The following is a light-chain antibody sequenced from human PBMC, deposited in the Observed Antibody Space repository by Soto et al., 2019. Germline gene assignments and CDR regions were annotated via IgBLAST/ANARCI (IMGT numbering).Light chain of an antibody. CDR3: QSYDSYTRV. CDR2: GNS. Sequence: QSVLTQPPSVSGAPGQRVTISCTGSSSNIGAGYDVHWYQQLPGTAPKLLIYGNSNRPSGVPDRFSGSKSGTSASLAITGLQAEDEADYYCQSYDSYTRVFGGGTKVTVL. CDR1: SSNIGAGYD. V-gene: IGLV1-40*01. J-gene: IGLJ2*01.